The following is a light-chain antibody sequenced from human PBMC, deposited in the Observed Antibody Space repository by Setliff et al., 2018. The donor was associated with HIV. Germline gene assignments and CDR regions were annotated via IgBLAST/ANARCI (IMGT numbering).Light chain of an antibody. J-gene: IGLJ1*01. Sequence: QSVLTQPASVPGSPGQSITISCTGTSSDVGAYNYVSWYQQHPGIAPQLMIYDINSRPSGVSNRFSGSKSGNTASLTISGLRAEDEADYYCSSHTSSITRVFGTGTKVTVL. CDR1: SSDVGAYNY. CDR2: DIN. V-gene: IGLV2-14*03. CDR3: SSHTSSITRV.